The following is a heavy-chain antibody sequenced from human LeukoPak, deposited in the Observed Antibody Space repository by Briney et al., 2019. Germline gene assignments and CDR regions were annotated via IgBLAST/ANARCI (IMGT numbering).Heavy chain of an antibody. J-gene: IGHJ3*02. V-gene: IGHV3-9*01. CDR1: GFTFDDYA. CDR2: ISWNSGSI. D-gene: IGHD3-22*01. CDR3: AKAAETSSGLYDAFDI. Sequence: PGGFLRLSCAASGFTFDDYAMHWVRQAPGKGLEWVSGISWNSGSIGYADSVKGRFTISRDNAKNSLYLQMNSLRAEDTALYYCAKAAETSSGLYDAFDIWGQGTMVTVSS.